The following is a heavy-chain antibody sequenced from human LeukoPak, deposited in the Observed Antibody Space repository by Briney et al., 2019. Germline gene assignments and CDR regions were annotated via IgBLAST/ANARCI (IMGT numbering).Heavy chain of an antibody. V-gene: IGHV4-59*02. D-gene: IGHD5-12*01. CDR1: GGSVSTYY. J-gene: IGHJ4*02. CDR3: ARAGSGYSFDY. Sequence: PSETLSLTCTVSGGSVSTYYWSWIRQPPGKELEWIGYVSHSGNTNCNPSLKSRVTMSLDTSKDHFSLRLSSVNTADTAVYYCARAGSGYSFDYWGQGSLDTVSS. CDR2: VSHSGNT.